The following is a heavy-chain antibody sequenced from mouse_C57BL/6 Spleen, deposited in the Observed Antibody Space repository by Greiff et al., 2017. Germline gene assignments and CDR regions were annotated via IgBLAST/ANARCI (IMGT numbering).Heavy chain of an antibody. CDR3: ARQYGNYEAWFAY. Sequence: QVQLKESGPGLLAPSQSLSITCTVSGFSLTSYGVHWVRQPPGKGLEWLVVIWSDGSTTYNSALKSRLSISKDNSKSQVFLKMNSLQTDDTAMYYCARQYGNYEAWFAYWGQGTLVTVSA. V-gene: IGHV2-6-1*01. D-gene: IGHD2-1*01. J-gene: IGHJ3*01. CDR2: IWSDGST. CDR1: GFSLTSYG.